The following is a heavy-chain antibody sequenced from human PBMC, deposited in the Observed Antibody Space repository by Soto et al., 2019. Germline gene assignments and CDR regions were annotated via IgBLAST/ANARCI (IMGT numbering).Heavy chain of an antibody. J-gene: IGHJ6*02. CDR2: IWYDGSNK. CDR1: GFTFSSYG. D-gene: IGHD2-15*01. CDR3: ARDPVVAATLAYGMDV. Sequence: QVQLVESGGGVVQPGRSLRLSCAASGFTFSSYGMHWVRQAPGKGLEWVAVIWYDGSNKYYADSVKGRFTISRDNSKNTLYLKMNSLRAEDTAVYYCARDPVVAATLAYGMDVWGQGTTVTVSS. V-gene: IGHV3-33*01.